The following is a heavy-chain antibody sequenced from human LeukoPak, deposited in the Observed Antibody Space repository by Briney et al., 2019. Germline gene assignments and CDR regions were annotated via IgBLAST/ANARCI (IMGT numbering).Heavy chain of an antibody. Sequence: PSETLSLTCTVSGASITTTNYWGWIRQAPGKGLEWIGHIYYSGTISYSPSPNSRVTISVDTSKNQFSLRLRSVTAADTAVYYCARDRPGIAVAGDAFDIWGQGTMVTVSS. CDR1: GASITTTNY. V-gene: IGHV4-39*07. D-gene: IGHD6-19*01. CDR3: ARDRPGIAVAGDAFDI. J-gene: IGHJ3*02. CDR2: IYYSGTI.